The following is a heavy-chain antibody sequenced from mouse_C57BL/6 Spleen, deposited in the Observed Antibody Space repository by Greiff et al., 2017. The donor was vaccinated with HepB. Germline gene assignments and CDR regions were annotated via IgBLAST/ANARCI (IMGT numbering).Heavy chain of an antibody. V-gene: IGHV1-64*01. Sequence: QVQLQQPGAELVKPGASVKLSCKASGYTFTSYWMHWVKRRPGQGLEWIGMIHPNSGSTNYNEKFKSKATLTVDKSSSTAYMQLSSLTSEDSAVYYCARSRSNYGYFDVWGTGTTVTVSS. D-gene: IGHD2-5*01. CDR1: GYTFTSYW. J-gene: IGHJ1*03. CDR2: IHPNSGST. CDR3: ARSRSNYGYFDV.